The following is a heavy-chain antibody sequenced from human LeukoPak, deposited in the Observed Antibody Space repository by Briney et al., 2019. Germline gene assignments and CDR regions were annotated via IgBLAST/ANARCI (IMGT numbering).Heavy chain of an antibody. J-gene: IGHJ5*02. D-gene: IGHD6-13*01. Sequence: ASVEVSCKASGYTFTGYYMHWVRQAPGQGLEWMGWINPNSGGTNYAQKFQGRVTMTRDTSISTAYMELSRLRSDDTAVYYCAADYIAAAGFDPWGQGTLVTVSS. CDR1: GYTFTGYY. CDR2: INPNSGGT. CDR3: AADYIAAAGFDP. V-gene: IGHV1-2*02.